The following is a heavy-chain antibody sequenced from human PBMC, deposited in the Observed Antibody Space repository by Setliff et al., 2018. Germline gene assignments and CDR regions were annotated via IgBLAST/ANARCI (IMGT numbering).Heavy chain of an antibody. J-gene: IGHJ6*03. CDR2: INTNTGNP. V-gene: IGHV7-4-1*02. D-gene: IGHD3-3*01. CDR1: GYTFTSYA. CDR3: ARLTYHDFWSGYLYYYYYMDV. Sequence: ASVKVSCKASGYTFTSYAMNWVRQAPGQGLEWMGWINTNTGNPTYAQGFTGRFVFSLDTSVSTAYLQISSLKAEDTAVYYCARLTYHDFWSGYLYYYYYMDVWGKGTTVTVSS.